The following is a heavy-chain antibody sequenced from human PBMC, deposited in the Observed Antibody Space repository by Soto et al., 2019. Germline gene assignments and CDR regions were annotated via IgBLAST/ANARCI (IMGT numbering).Heavy chain of an antibody. CDR1: GVSVSSDGW. D-gene: IGHD3-22*01. CDR3: AKILVAQYYYSRLDV. V-gene: IGHV4-4*02. Sequence: QVQLQESGPGLVKPSGTLSLTCGVSGVSVSSDGWWSWVRQPPGKGLEWIGEINHSGRTNYNPSLKSRVTISVARSTNQFSLKLTSITAADTAVYYCAKILVAQYYYSRLDVWGQGTTVTVSS. J-gene: IGHJ6*02. CDR2: INHSGRT.